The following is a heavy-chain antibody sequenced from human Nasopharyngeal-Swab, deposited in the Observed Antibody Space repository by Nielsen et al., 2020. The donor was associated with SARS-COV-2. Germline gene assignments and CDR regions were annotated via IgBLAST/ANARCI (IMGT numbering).Heavy chain of an antibody. CDR2: MNPSSGNT. D-gene: IGHD2-15*01. V-gene: IGHV1-8*01. Sequence: ASVKVSCKASGYTFTSYDINWVRQATGQGLEWMGWMNPSSGNTGYAQKFQGRVTMTRNTSISTAYMELSSLRSEDTAVYYCARSDCSGGSCTYYYYYGMDVWGQGTTVTVSS. CDR1: GYTFTSYD. CDR3: ARSDCSGGSCTYYYYYGMDV. J-gene: IGHJ6*02.